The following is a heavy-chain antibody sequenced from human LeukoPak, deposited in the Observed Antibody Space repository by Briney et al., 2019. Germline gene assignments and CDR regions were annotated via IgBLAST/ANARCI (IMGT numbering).Heavy chain of an antibody. Sequence: SVKVSCKAPGGTFSSYAISWVRQAPGQGLEWMGGIIPIFGTANYAQKFQGRVTITADESTSTAYMELSSLRSEDTAVYYCARENGYTHQFDYWGQGTLVTVSS. V-gene: IGHV1-69*13. CDR2: IIPIFGTA. CDR1: GGTFSSYA. CDR3: ARENGYTHQFDY. J-gene: IGHJ4*02. D-gene: IGHD5-24*01.